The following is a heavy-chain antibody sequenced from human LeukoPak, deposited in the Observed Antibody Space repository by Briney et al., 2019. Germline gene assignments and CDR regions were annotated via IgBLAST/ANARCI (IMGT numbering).Heavy chain of an antibody. CDR3: ARGGIAAGFPYSFDY. D-gene: IGHD6-13*01. J-gene: IGHJ4*02. CDR1: GYTLTELS. CDR2: FDPEDGET. V-gene: IGHV1-24*01. Sequence: ASVKVSCKVSGYTLTELSMHWVRQAPGKGLEWMGGFDPEDGETIYAQKFQGRVTMTEDTSTDTAYMELSSLRSDDTAVYYCARGGIAAGFPYSFDYWGQGTLVTVSS.